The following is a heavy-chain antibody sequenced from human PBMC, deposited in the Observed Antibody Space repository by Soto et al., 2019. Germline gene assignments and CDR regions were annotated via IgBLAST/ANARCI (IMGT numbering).Heavy chain of an antibody. CDR3: ARGASNSTGWYLWFDP. D-gene: IGHD6-19*01. Sequence: QVQLVQSRAEVKKPGSSVKVSCKVSGGTFSTYPINWVRQAPGQGLEFMGGIIPKFGTTNYAQKFRGTVTITADESTSTADMELNNLKSADTAVYYCARGASNSTGWYLWFDPWGQGTLVTVSS. V-gene: IGHV1-69*01. CDR2: IIPKFGTT. J-gene: IGHJ5*02. CDR1: GGTFSTYP.